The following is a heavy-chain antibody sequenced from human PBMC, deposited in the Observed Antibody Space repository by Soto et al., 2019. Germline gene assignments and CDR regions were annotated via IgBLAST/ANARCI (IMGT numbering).Heavy chain of an antibody. J-gene: IGHJ6*02. Sequence: GGSLRLSCVASGFTFENYAMSWVRQAPGKGLEWVSAISGSGGTTYYSDSVKGRFTISRDNSKNTVYLQMNDLRVEDAAEYFCAKDSWAIFGVPAGEYYGLDVWGQGATVTVSS. D-gene: IGHD3-3*01. CDR1: GFTFENYA. V-gene: IGHV3-23*01. CDR2: ISGSGGTT. CDR3: AKDSWAIFGVPAGEYYGLDV.